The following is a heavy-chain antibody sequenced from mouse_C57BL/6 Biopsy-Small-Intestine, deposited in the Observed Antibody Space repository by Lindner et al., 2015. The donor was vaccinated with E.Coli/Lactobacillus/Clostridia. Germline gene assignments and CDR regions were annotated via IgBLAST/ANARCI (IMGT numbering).Heavy chain of an antibody. CDR1: GYTFTDYY. CDR3: VRDAGTYFDY. J-gene: IGHJ2*01. Sequence: QLQESGPELVKPGASVKMSCKASGYTFTDYYMHWVKQSHGKSLEWIGYIYPKNGGHGYNQKFKGKATLTVDKSSSTAYMELRSLTSEESAVYYCVRDAGTYFDYWGQGTTLTVSS. CDR2: IYPKNGGH. V-gene: IGHV1-34*01. D-gene: IGHD4-1*01.